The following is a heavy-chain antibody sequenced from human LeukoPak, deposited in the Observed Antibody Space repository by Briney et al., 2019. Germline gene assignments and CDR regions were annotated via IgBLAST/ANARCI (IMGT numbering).Heavy chain of an antibody. CDR1: GFTVSSNY. CDR2: IYSGGST. D-gene: IGHD3-22*01. V-gene: IGHV3-66*02. J-gene: IGHJ4*02. CDR3: ASQPPPNYYDSSGYEFGY. Sequence: GGSLRRSCAASGFTVSSNYMSWVRQAPGKGLEWVSVIYSGGSTYYADSVKGRFTISRDNSKNTLYLQMNSLRAEDTAVYYCASQPPPNYYDSSGYEFGYWGQGTLVTVSS.